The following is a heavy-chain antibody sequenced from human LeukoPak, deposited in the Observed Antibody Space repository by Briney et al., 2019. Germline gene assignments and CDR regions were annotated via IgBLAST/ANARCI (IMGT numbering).Heavy chain of an antibody. D-gene: IGHD4-23*01. J-gene: IGHJ3*01. CDR3: AAEGRPTVVTFRKGAVDL. CDR2: IVVGSGNT. CDR1: GFTFTSSA. V-gene: IGHV1-58*01. Sequence: GTSVKVSCKASGFTFTSSAVQWVRQARGQRLEWIGWIVVGSGNTNYPQKFQERVTITRDMSTSTVYMELSSLRSEDTAVYYCAAEGRPTVVTFRKGAVDLWGQGTMVTVSS.